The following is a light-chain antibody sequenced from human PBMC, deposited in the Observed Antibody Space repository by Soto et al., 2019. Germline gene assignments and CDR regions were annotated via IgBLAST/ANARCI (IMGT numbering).Light chain of an antibody. J-gene: IGKJ1*01. CDR3: QQYHTYS. Sequence: IQMTQSPSTLSASVGDRVIITCRTSQSISGWMAWYQQKPGKAPNLLIYKTLKTGVPSRFSASGSGTEFTLIISSLQPDDFATYYCQQYHTYSFGQGTTVEIK. CDR2: K. V-gene: IGKV1-5*03. CDR1: QSISGW.